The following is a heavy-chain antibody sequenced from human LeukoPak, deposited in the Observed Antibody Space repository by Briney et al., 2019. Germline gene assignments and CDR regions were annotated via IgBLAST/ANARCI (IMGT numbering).Heavy chain of an antibody. CDR3: ASVGYSASTVDY. D-gene: IGHD5-12*01. J-gene: IGHJ4*02. CDR2: TYYSGST. Sequence: SETLSLTCTVSGGSISSYYWSWIRQPAGKGLEWIGSTYYSGSTYYNPSLKSRVTISVDTSKNQFSLKLSSVTAADTAVYYCASVGYSASTVDYWGQGTLVTVSS. CDR1: GGSISSYY. V-gene: IGHV4-4*07.